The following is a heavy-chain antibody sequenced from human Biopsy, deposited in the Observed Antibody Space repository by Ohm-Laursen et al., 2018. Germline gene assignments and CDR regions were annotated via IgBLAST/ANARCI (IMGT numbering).Heavy chain of an antibody. J-gene: IGHJ2*01. Sequence: SETLSLTCTVSGDSIRSYYWSWIRQPPGKGLKWIGYVYYTGSTDYNPSLQSRVTISVDTSKNHYSLRLRSVTPADTAIYYCARDRGYYSDRTVPGYFDLWGRGTLVTVSS. CDR3: ARDRGYYSDRTVPGYFDL. D-gene: IGHD3-22*01. CDR1: GDSIRSYY. CDR2: VYYTGST. V-gene: IGHV4-59*01.